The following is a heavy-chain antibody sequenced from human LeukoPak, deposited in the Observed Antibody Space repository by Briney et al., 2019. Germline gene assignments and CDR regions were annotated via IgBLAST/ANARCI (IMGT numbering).Heavy chain of an antibody. D-gene: IGHD6-13*01. V-gene: IGHV3-21*01. Sequence: GGSLRLSCAASGFTFSSYSMNWVRQAPGKGLEWVSSISSSSSYIYYADSVKGRFTISRDNAKNSLYLQMNSLRAEDTAMYYCARGLAIAAADTFDYWGQGTLVTVSS. CDR3: ARGLAIAAADTFDY. CDR2: ISSSSSYI. CDR1: GFTFSSYS. J-gene: IGHJ4*02.